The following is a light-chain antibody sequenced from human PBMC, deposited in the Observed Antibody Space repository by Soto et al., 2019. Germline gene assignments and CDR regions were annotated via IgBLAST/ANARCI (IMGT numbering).Light chain of an antibody. CDR3: QQYNNWPET. Sequence: EIVMTQSPATLSVSPGERATLSCRASQSVSSNLAWYQQKVGQAPRVLIYDASTRATGIPGRFSGSGSGTEFTLTISSLQAEDFAVYYSQQYNNWPETFGQGTKVEIK. CDR2: DAS. J-gene: IGKJ1*01. CDR1: QSVSSN. V-gene: IGKV3-15*01.